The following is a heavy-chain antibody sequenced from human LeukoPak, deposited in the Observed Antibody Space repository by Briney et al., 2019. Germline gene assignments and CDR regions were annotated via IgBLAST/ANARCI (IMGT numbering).Heavy chain of an antibody. Sequence: PGGSLRLSCAVSGFPFSIYEMNWVRQAPGKGLEWVSNIGSSGTTIYYADSVKGRFSISRDNAKSSLYLQTNSLRVEDTAVYYCALLAVASDFDYWGQGALVTVSS. J-gene: IGHJ4*02. CDR3: ALLAVASDFDY. V-gene: IGHV3-48*03. CDR2: IGSSGTTI. CDR1: GFPFSIYE. D-gene: IGHD6-19*01.